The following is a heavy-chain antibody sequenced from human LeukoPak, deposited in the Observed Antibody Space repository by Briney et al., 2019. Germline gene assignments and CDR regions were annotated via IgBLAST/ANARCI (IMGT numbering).Heavy chain of an antibody. V-gene: IGHV4-59*08. J-gene: IGHJ6*02. CDR2: VYYTGST. CDR3: ARRIPAYYGMDV. Sequence: SETLSLTCTVSGGSISSYYWSWIRQPPGKGLECIGSVYYTGSTNYNPSLKSRLTILVDTSKNQFSLKLRSVTAADTAVYYCARRIPAYYGMDVWGQGTTVTVSS. CDR1: GGSISSYY.